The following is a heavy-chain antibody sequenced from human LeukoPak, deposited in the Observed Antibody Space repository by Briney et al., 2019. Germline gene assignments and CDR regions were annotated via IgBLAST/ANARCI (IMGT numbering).Heavy chain of an antibody. D-gene: IGHD2-15*01. CDR3: ARDRYCSGGSCYSFDY. J-gene: IGHJ4*02. CDR1: GFTFSNYG. CDR2: ISYDGSNK. V-gene: IGHV3-30*03. Sequence: GGSLRLSCAASGFTFSNYGMHWVRQAPGKGLEWVAVISYDGSNKYYADSVKGRFTISRDNSKNTLYLQMNSLRAEDTAVYYCARDRYCSGGSCYSFDYWGQGTLVTVSS.